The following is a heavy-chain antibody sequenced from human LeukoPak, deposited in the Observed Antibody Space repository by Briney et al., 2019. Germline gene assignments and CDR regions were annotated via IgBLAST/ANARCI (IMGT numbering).Heavy chain of an antibody. D-gene: IGHD2-15*01. CDR2: IYPGDSDT. Sequence: GESLKISCKGSGYSFTNYWIGWVRQMPGKGLEWMGIIYPGDSDTRYSPSFQGQVTISADKSISTAYLQWSSLKASDTAMYYCARQVVVAARDYYYYMDVWGKGTTVTVSS. CDR1: GYSFTNYW. CDR3: ARQVVVAARDYYYYMDV. V-gene: IGHV5-51*01. J-gene: IGHJ6*03.